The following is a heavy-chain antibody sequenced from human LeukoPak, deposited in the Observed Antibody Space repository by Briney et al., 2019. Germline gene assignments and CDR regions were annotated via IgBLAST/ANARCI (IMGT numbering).Heavy chain of an antibody. CDR3: ARATGYSGSGVFDY. D-gene: IGHD3-10*01. Sequence: SVKVSCKASGGTFSSYAISWVRQAPGQGLEWMGRIIPILGMANYAQKFQGRVTITADKSTSTAYMELSSLRSEDTAVYYCARATGYSGSGVFDYWGQGTLVTVSS. CDR1: GGTFSSYA. J-gene: IGHJ4*02. V-gene: IGHV1-69*04. CDR2: IIPILGMA.